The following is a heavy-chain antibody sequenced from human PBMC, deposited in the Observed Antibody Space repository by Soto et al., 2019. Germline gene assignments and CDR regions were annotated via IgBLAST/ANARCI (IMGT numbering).Heavy chain of an antibody. D-gene: IGHD3-9*01. CDR2: ISPKSGAI. J-gene: IGHJ4*02. CDR1: GYTLIDYY. V-gene: IGHV1-2*02. CDR3: ARPPGYICDWYYFDS. Sequence: ASVKVSCKASGYTLIDYYTHWVRQAPGQGLEWMGRISPKSGAINYAQKFQGRVTLTWDTSLNTAYMGLSSLRSDDTALHYCARPPGYICDWYYFDSWGQGTQGTVSS.